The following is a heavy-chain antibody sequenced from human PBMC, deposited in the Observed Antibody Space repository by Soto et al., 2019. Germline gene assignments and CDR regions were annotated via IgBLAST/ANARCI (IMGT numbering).Heavy chain of an antibody. Sequence: PGGSLRLSCAASGFTFSDYYMSWIRQAPGKGLEWVSYISSSSSYTNYADSVKGRFTISRDNAKNSLYLQMNSLRAEYTAVYYCARDYYDSSGYSDYWGQGTLVTVSS. D-gene: IGHD3-22*01. CDR3: ARDYYDSSGYSDY. J-gene: IGHJ4*02. CDR2: ISSSSSYT. CDR1: GFTFSDYY. V-gene: IGHV3-11*06.